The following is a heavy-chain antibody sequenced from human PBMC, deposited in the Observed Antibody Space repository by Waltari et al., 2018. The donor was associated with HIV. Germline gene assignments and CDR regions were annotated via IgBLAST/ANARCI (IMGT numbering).Heavy chain of an antibody. J-gene: IGHJ4*02. CDR2: ISYDGSNK. CDR1: GFTFSSYG. V-gene: IGHV3-30*18. Sequence: QVQLVESGGGVVQPGRSLSLSCAASGFTFSSYGMPWVRQAPGKGLEWVAVISYDGSNKYYADSVKGRFTISRDNSKNTLYLQMNSLRAEDTAVYYCAKGLGDGEGFDYWGQGTLVTVSS. CDR3: AKGLGDGEGFDY. D-gene: IGHD3-10*01.